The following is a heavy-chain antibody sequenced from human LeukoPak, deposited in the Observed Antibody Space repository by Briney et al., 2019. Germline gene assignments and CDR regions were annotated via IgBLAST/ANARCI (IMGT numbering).Heavy chain of an antibody. Sequence: GRSLRLSCAASGFTFDDYAMHWVRQAPGKGLEWVSGISWNSGSIGYADSVKGRFTISRDNAKNSLYLQMNSLRAEDTAVYYCARSSGWYCWGQGTLVTVSS. V-gene: IGHV3-9*01. CDR1: GFTFDDYA. CDR2: ISWNSGSI. CDR3: ARSSGWYC. D-gene: IGHD6-19*01. J-gene: IGHJ4*02.